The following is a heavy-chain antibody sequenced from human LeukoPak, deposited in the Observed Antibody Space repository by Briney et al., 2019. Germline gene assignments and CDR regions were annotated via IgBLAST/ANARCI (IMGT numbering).Heavy chain of an antibody. J-gene: IGHJ5*02. CDR2: ITSSSSYI. CDR3: ARAVGQTGYSSGWYP. CDR1: GFTFSSYS. V-gene: IGHV3-21*04. D-gene: IGHD6-19*01. Sequence: GGSLRLSCAASGFTFSSYSMNWVRQAPGKGLEWVSSITSSSSYIYYADSVKGRFTISRDNAKNSLYLQMNSLRAEDTAVYYCARAVGQTGYSSGWYPWGQGTLVTVSS.